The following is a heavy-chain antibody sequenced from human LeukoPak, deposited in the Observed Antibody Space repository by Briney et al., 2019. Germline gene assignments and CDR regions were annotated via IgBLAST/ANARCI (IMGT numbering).Heavy chain of an antibody. CDR1: GFTFSSYG. CDR3: AKDHGKDIVVVPAALIEP. CDR2: IRYDGSNK. V-gene: IGHV3-30*02. J-gene: IGHJ5*02. D-gene: IGHD2-2*01. Sequence: GGSLRLSCAASGFTFSSYGMHWVRQAPGKGLEWVAFIRYDGSNKYYADSVKGRFTISRDNSKNTLYLQMNSLRAEDTAVYYCAKDHGKDIVVVPAALIEPWGQGTLVTVSS.